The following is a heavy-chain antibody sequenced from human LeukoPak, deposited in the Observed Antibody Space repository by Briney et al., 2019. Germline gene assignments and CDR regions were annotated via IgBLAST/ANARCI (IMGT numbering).Heavy chain of an antibody. J-gene: IGHJ3*02. CDR2: ISSSSSYI. Sequence: PGRSLRLSCAASGFTFSSYGMHWVRQAPGKGLEWVSSISSSSSYIYYADSVKGRFTISRDNAKNSLYLQMNSLRAEDTAVYYCARGGVVVPAKPTAFDIWGQGTMVTVSS. D-gene: IGHD2-2*01. CDR1: GFTFSSYG. CDR3: ARGGVVVPAKPTAFDI. V-gene: IGHV3-21*01.